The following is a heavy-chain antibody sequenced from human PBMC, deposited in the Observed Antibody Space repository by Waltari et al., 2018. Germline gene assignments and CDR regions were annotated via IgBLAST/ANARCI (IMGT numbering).Heavy chain of an antibody. CDR2: IYHSGST. J-gene: IGHJ4*02. D-gene: IGHD6-19*01. CDR3: ARPSVAGIEFDY. CDR1: GYSISSGYY. V-gene: IGHV4-38-2*01. Sequence: QVQLQESGPGLVKPSETLSLTCAVSGYSISSGYYWGWIRQPPGKGLEWIGSIYHSGSTYYHPSLKSRVTISVDTSKNQFSLKLSSVTAADTAVYYCARPSVAGIEFDYWGQGTLVTVSS.